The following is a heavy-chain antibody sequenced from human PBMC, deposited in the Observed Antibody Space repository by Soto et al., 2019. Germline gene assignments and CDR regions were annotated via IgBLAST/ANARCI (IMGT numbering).Heavy chain of an antibody. CDR2: MNPNSGNT. J-gene: IGHJ4*02. V-gene: IGHV1-8*01. CDR3: ARKYSSGWYRFFDY. Sequence: QVPLVQSGAEVKKPGASVKVSCKASGYTFTSYDINWVRQATGQGLEWMGWMNPNSGNTGYAQKFQGRVTMTRNTSISTAYMELSSLRSEDTAVYYCARKYSSGWYRFFDYWGQGTLVTVSS. CDR1: GYTFTSYD. D-gene: IGHD6-19*01.